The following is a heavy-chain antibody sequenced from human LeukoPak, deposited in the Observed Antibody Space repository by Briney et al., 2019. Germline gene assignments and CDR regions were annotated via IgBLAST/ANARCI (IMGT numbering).Heavy chain of an antibody. J-gene: IGHJ3*01. CDR3: AAWGGQWLIRGDDVFDV. Sequence: GASVKVSCKASGYTFTDYYVHWVRQAPGQGLEWMGWINPNSGGTNYAQMFQGRVTLTTDTSISAAYMVVTRLTSDDTAMYYCAAWGGQWLIRGDDVFDVGRQGTMATVSS. CDR1: GYTFTDYY. V-gene: IGHV1-2*02. CDR2: INPNSGGT. D-gene: IGHD6-19*01.